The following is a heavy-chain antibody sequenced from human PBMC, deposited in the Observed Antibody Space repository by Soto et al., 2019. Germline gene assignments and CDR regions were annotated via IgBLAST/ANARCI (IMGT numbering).Heavy chain of an antibody. Sequence: LSHPCSVADGSSSSYYWRWIRQPPGKGLEWIGYIYYSGSTNYNPSLKSRVTLTTDTSTSTAFMELRNLQSDDTALYYCARDRHYYTSDRVDYWGQGTPVTVSS. V-gene: IGHV4-59*01. D-gene: IGHD3-10*01. J-gene: IGHJ4*02. CDR1: DGSSSSYY. CDR2: IYYSGST. CDR3: ARDRHYYTSDRVDY.